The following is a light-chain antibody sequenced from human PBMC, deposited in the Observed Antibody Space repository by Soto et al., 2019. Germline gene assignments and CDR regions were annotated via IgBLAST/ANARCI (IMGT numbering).Light chain of an antibody. Sequence: DIVMSQSTDSLAVSLGERATMNCKSSQSVLYSSNNKNYLAWYQQKPGQPPKLLIYWASTRESGVPDRFSGSGSGTDFTLTISSLQAEDVAVYYCQQYYSTPLTFGGGTKVDIK. J-gene: IGKJ4*01. CDR1: QSVLYSSNNKNY. CDR3: QQYYSTPLT. V-gene: IGKV4-1*01. CDR2: WAS.